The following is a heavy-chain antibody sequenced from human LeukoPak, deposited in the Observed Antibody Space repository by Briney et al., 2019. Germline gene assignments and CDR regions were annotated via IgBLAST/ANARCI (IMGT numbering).Heavy chain of an antibody. CDR2: IYYSGTT. Sequence: PSETLSLTCTVSGGSMSSYYWSWIRQPPGKGLEWVGSIYYSGTTSYNPSLKSRVTISVDTSKNQFSLKLYSVAAADTAVYYCARDVSGVAGSAFDIWGQGTMVTVSS. V-gene: IGHV4-59*01. CDR3: ARDVSGVAGSAFDI. CDR1: GGSMSSYY. J-gene: IGHJ3*02. D-gene: IGHD6-19*01.